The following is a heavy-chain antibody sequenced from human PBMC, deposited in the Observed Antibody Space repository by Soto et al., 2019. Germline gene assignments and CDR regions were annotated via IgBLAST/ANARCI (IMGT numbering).Heavy chain of an antibody. Sequence: PSETLSLTCTVSGDSINNYYWNWIRQPPGKGLEWIVHYYYSETNYNPSLKSRVTISVDTAKNQFSLKLSSVTAAGTAVYYCARVYAYYSDYWGQGTLVIDSS. V-gene: IGHV4-59*01. D-gene: IGHD2-8*01. CDR3: ARVYAYYSDY. CDR2: YYYSET. J-gene: IGHJ4*02. CDR1: GDSINNYY.